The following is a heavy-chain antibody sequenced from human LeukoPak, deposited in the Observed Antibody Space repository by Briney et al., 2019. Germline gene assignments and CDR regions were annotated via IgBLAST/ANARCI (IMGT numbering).Heavy chain of an antibody. Sequence: GGSLRLSCAASGFTFSGSAMHWVRQASGKGLEWVGRIRSKANSYATAYAASVKGRFTISRDDSKNTAYLQMNSLKTEDTAVYYCTRRGSDSSGYSSDYWGQGTLVTVSS. J-gene: IGHJ4*02. V-gene: IGHV3-73*01. CDR3: TRRGSDSSGYSSDY. CDR1: GFTFSGSA. D-gene: IGHD3-22*01. CDR2: IRSKANSYAT.